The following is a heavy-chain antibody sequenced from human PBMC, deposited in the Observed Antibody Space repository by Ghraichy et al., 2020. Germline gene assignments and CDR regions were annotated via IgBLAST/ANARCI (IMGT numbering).Heavy chain of an antibody. D-gene: IGHD3-16*01. CDR2: IYYSGST. CDR1: GGSISSYY. V-gene: IGHV4-59*01. J-gene: IGHJ5*02. CDR3: ARDIRGSWFDP. Sequence: SETLSLTCTVSGGSISSYYWSWIRQPPGKGLEWIGYIYYSGSTNYNPSLKSRVTISVDTSKNQFSLKLSPVTAADTAVYYCARDIRGSWFDPWGQGTLVTVSS.